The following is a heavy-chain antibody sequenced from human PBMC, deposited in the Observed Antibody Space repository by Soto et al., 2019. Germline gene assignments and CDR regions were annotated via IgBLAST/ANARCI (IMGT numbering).Heavy chain of an antibody. Sequence: EVQLLESGGDLVQPGGSLRLSCAASGFAFSNYAVTWVRQAQGKGLEWVSSISGSGNIIYYADSVKGRFIISRDKSKNTLYLQMNSLRAEDKEVYYCAKDPNGDYIGAFDDWGQGTLVTVSS. D-gene: IGHD4-17*01. CDR3: AKDPNGDYIGAFDD. CDR1: GFAFSNYA. V-gene: IGHV3-23*01. J-gene: IGHJ4*02. CDR2: ISGSGNII.